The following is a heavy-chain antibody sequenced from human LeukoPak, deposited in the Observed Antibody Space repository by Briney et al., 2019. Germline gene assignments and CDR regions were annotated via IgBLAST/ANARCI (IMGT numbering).Heavy chain of an antibody. Sequence: GGPLRLSCAASGFTFSSYALSWVRQAPGKGLEWVSAISANGDTTYYADSVKGRFTISRDNSKNTLYLHMNSLRAEDTAVYYCANWQSGSRVFFDYWGQGTLVTVSS. CDR1: GFTFSSYA. D-gene: IGHD1-26*01. CDR2: ISANGDTT. J-gene: IGHJ4*02. V-gene: IGHV3-23*01. CDR3: ANWQSGSRVFFDY.